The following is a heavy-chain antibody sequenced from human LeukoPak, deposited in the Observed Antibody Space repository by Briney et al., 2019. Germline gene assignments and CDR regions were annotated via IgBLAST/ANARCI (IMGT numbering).Heavy chain of an antibody. CDR3: ARGRVRIAVAVDYFDY. CDR2: INHSGST. J-gene: IGHJ4*02. V-gene: IGHV4-34*01. CDR1: GGSFSNYY. Sequence: SETLSLTCTVSGGSFSNYYWSWIRQPAGKGLEWIGEINHSGSTNYNPSLKSRVTISVDTSKNQFSLKLSSVTAADTAVYYCARGRVRIAVAVDYFDYWGQGTLVTVSS. D-gene: IGHD6-19*01.